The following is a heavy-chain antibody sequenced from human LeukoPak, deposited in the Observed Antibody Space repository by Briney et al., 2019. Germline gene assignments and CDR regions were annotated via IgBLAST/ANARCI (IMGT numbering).Heavy chain of an antibody. D-gene: IGHD3-3*01. CDR1: GGSISSGDYY. V-gene: IGHV4-31*03. CDR2: MYDSGTT. CDR3: ARGSDYYPNFVH. J-gene: IGHJ4*02. Sequence: SETLSLTCTVSGGSISSGDYYWNWIRQHPGKGLEWIGYMYDSGTTHYNPSLSSRVTIAVDTSKNQFSLKLNSVTAADTAVYYCARGSDYYPNFVHWGQGTLVTVSS.